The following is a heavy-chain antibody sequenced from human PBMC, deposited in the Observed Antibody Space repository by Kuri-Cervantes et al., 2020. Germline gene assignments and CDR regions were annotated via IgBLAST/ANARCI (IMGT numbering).Heavy chain of an antibody. CDR2: IYPGDSDT. D-gene: IGHD1-26*01. CDR3: ARRSLVGATRDAFDI. V-gene: IGHV5-51*01. J-gene: IGHJ3*02. Sequence: GGSLRLSCKGSGYSFTSYWIGWVRQMPGKGLEWMGIIYPGDSDTRYSPSFQGQVTISADKSISTAYLQWSSLKASDTAMYYCARRSLVGATRDAFDIWGQGTIVTVSS. CDR1: GYSFTSYW.